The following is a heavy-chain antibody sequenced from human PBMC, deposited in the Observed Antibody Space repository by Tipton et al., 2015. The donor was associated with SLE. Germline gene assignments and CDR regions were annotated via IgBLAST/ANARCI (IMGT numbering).Heavy chain of an antibody. V-gene: IGHV4-30-4*01. CDR1: GGSITSDDW. CDR3: ARGHRPDPFDI. CDR2: IFYSGTT. J-gene: IGHJ3*02. Sequence: TLSLTCAVSGGSITSDDWLNWVRQAPGKGLEWIGYIFYSGTTYYNPSLKSRVTMSVDTSKNQFSLKLSSVTAADTAVYFCARGHRPDPFDIWGQGTMVTVSS.